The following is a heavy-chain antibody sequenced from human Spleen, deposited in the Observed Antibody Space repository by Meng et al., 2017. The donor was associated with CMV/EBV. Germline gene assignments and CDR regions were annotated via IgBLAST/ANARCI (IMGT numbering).Heavy chain of an antibody. Sequence: ASVKVSCKASGYTFTGSYIHWVRQAPGQGLEWMAWINPYTGGTNYAQKFQGRVSMTRDTSISTAYMELSRLRSDDTAVYYCARTLLNFDYWGQGTLVTVSS. CDR3: ARTLLNFDY. J-gene: IGHJ4*02. CDR1: GYTFTGSY. V-gene: IGHV1-2*02. D-gene: IGHD2-15*01. CDR2: INPYTGGT.